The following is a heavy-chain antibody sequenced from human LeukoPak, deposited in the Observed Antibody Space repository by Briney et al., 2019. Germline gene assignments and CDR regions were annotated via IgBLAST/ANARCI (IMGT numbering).Heavy chain of an antibody. CDR1: GGSFSGYY. Sequence: PSETLSLTCAVYGGSFSGYYWSWIRQPPGKGLEWIGEINHSGSTNYNPSLKSRVTISVDTSKNQFSLKLSSVTAADTAVHYCARGDRHYYYYMDVWGKGTTVTVSS. V-gene: IGHV4-34*01. J-gene: IGHJ6*03. CDR3: ARGDRHYYYYMDV. CDR2: INHSGST.